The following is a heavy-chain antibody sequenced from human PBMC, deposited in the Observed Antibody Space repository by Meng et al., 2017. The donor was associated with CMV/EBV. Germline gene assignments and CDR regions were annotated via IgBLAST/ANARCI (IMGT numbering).Heavy chain of an antibody. CDR3: AREIFAPRPGGYFDY. V-gene: IGHV4-59*01. J-gene: IGHJ4*02. D-gene: IGHD6-6*01. Sequence: AETLSLTCTVAGGSISGYYWSWIRQPPGKGLEWVGYIFYNGSTEYNPFLSSRVSISLDTSKNQFSLRLSSVTAADTALYYCAREIFAPRPGGYFDYWGQGILVTVSS. CDR1: GGSISGYY. CDR2: IFYNGST.